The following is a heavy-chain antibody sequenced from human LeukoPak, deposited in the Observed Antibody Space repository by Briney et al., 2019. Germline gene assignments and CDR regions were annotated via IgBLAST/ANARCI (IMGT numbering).Heavy chain of an antibody. CDR3: ASGHDYGGNLP. J-gene: IGHJ4*02. D-gene: IGHD4-23*01. Sequence: SETLSLTCTVSGGSISSGSYYWSWIRQPAGKGLEWIGRIYTSGSTNYNPSLKSRVTISVDTSKNQFSLKLSSVTAADTAVYYCASGHDYGGNLPWGQGTLVTVSS. V-gene: IGHV4-61*02. CDR2: IYTSGST. CDR1: GGSISSGSYY.